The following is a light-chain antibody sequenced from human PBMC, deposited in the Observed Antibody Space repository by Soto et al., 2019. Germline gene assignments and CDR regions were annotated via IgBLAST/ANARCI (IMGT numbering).Light chain of an antibody. Sequence: QSVLTQPRSVSGSPGQSVTISCTGSSSDVGGYTYVSWYQQHPGKAPKLIIYDVNKRPSGVPDRFSGFQSGITASLTISWLQADDEAEYHCCSYAGSYLWVFGGGTQLTVL. J-gene: IGLJ3*02. CDR2: DVN. CDR3: CSYAGSYLWV. CDR1: SSDVGGYTY. V-gene: IGLV2-11*01.